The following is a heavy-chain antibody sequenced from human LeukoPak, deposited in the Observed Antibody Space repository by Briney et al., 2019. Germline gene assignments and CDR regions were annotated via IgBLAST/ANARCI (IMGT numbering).Heavy chain of an antibody. CDR2: IRSSGSTI. Sequence: GGSLRLSCAASGFTFSDYYMSWIRQAPGKGLEWVSYIRSSGSTIYYADSVKGRFTISRDNAKSSLYLQMNSPRAEDTAVYYCARVDCSSTSCYEFDYWGQGTLVTVSS. CDR3: ARVDCSSTSCYEFDY. J-gene: IGHJ4*02. V-gene: IGHV3-11*04. CDR1: GFTFSDYY. D-gene: IGHD2-2*01.